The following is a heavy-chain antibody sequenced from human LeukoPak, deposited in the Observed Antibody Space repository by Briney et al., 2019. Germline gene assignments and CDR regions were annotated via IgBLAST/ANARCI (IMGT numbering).Heavy chain of an antibody. J-gene: IGHJ5*02. CDR1: GGSFSNYH. CDR2: VNESGGT. Sequence: PSETLSLTCAVYGGSFSNYHWNWIRQTPAKGMEWIGEVNESGGTNISPSLRSRVILSVDTSKNQFSLKLISATVADTAIYYCARGQGATVPQVGKNWFDPWGQGTRVTVSS. V-gene: IGHV4-34*01. CDR3: ARGQGATVPQVGKNWFDP. D-gene: IGHD1-26*01.